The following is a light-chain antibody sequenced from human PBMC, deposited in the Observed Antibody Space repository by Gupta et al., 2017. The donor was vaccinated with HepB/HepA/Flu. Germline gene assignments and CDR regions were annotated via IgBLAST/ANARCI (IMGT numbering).Light chain of an antibody. CDR2: AAS. CDR3: QQYNTSPWT. CDR1: QMLSSRY. J-gene: IGKJ1*01. Sequence: DIVMQHSPGTLSLSRVERATLSCRASQMLSSRYLSWYQQKPGQAPRLLIYAASGRATGIPDRFSGSGSGTDFTLTISRLEPEDFAVYYCQQYNTSPWTFGQGTKVGIK. V-gene: IGKV3-20*01.